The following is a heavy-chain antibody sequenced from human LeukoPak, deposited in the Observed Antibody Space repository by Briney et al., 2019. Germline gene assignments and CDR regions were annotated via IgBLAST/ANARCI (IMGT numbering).Heavy chain of an antibody. V-gene: IGHV3-23*01. CDR1: GFTFSSYG. CDR2: ISGSGDDT. D-gene: IGHD5-18*01. J-gene: IGHJ4*02. Sequence: GGSLRLSCAASGFTFSSYGMHWVRQAPGKGLEWVSGISGSGDDTYYAASVKGRFIVSRDTSKNTLYLQMNSLRAEDTAVYYCAKDPLNTLMVSPTFDYWGQGTLVTVSS. CDR3: AKDPLNTLMVSPTFDY.